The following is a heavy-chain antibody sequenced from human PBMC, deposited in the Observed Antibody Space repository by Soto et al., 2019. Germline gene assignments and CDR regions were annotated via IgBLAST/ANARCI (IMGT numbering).Heavy chain of an antibody. CDR3: ARTWGGYCSSTSCFGEDYYYGMDV. CDR2: ISAYNGNT. V-gene: IGHV1-18*04. J-gene: IGHJ6*02. Sequence: ASVKVSCKASGCTFTSYGISWVRQAPGQGLEWMGWISAYNGNTNYAQKLQGRVTMTTDTSTSTAYMELRSLRSDDTAVYYCARTWGGYCSSTSCFGEDYYYGMDVWGQGTTVTVSS. CDR1: GCTFTSYG. D-gene: IGHD2-2*01.